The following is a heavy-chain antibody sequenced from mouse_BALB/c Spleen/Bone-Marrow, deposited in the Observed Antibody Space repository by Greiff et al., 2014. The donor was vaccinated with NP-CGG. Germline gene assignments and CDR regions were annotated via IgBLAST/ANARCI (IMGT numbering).Heavy chain of an antibody. CDR2: INLSTGYI. CDR1: GYTFTTYW. D-gene: IGHD1-1*01. V-gene: IGHV1-7*01. CDR3: ASYVGFAF. J-gene: IGHJ3*01. Sequence: QVQLKESGAELAKPGASVKMSCKASGYTFTTYWMHWVKQRPGQGLEWIGYINLSTGYIEYNQKFKDKATLTADKSSSTAYMQLSSLTSEDSAVYYCASYVGFAFWGQGTLVTVSA.